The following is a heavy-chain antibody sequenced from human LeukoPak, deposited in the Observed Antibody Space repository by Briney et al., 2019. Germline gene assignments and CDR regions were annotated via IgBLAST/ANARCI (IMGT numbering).Heavy chain of an antibody. CDR1: GYTLTELS. CDR3: ARDSFLRTYDSSGYYYPFDY. Sequence: ASVKVSCKVSGYTLTELSMHWVRQAPGKGLEWMGGFDPEDGETIYAQKFQGRVTMTEDTSTDTAYMELSSLRSEDTAVYYCARDSFLRTYDSSGYYYPFDYWGQGTLVTVSS. J-gene: IGHJ4*02. CDR2: FDPEDGET. V-gene: IGHV1-24*01. D-gene: IGHD3-22*01.